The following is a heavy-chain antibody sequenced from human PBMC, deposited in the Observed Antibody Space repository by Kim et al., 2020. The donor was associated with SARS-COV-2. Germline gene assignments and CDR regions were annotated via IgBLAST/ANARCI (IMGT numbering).Heavy chain of an antibody. J-gene: IGHJ4*02. CDR2: INAGNGNT. D-gene: IGHD3-9*01. V-gene: IGHV1-3*01. Sequence: ASVKVSCKASGYTFTSYAMHWVRQAPGQRLEWMGWINAGNGNTKYSQKFQGRVTITRDTSASTAYMELSSLRSEDTAVYYCARRPSWYYDITDDYWGQGTLVTVSS. CDR1: GYTFTSYA. CDR3: ARRPSWYYDITDDY.